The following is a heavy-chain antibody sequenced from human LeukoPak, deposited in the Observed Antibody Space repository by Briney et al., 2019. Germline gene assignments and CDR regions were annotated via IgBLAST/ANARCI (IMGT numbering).Heavy chain of an antibody. CDR3: ARVRYNWNFSGWFDP. V-gene: IGHV4-39*07. CDR1: GGSISSSNYY. J-gene: IGHJ5*02. Sequence: SETLSLTCTVSGGSISSSNYYWGWIRQPPGKGLEWIGEINHGGSTNYNPSLKSRVTISVDTSKNQFSLKLSSVTAADTAVYYCARVRYNWNFSGWFDPWGQGTLVTVSS. D-gene: IGHD1-7*01. CDR2: INHGGST.